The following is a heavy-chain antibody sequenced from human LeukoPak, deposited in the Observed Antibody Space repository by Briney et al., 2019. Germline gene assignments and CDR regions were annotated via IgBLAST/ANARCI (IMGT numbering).Heavy chain of an antibody. D-gene: IGHD3-16*01. Sequence: GGSLRLSCAASGFTFSSYGMHWVRQAPGKGLEWVAVIWYDGGNKYYADSVKGRFTISRDNSKNTLYLQMNSLRAKDTAVYYCARGGWGKYYYYYYGMDVWGQGTTVTVSS. CDR3: ARGGWGKYYYYYYGMDV. J-gene: IGHJ6*02. CDR1: GFTFSSYG. V-gene: IGHV3-33*01. CDR2: IWYDGGNK.